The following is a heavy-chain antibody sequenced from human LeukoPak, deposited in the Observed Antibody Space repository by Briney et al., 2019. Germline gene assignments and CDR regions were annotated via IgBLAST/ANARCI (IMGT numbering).Heavy chain of an antibody. V-gene: IGHV3-30*04. CDR2: ISYDGSNE. CDR1: GFTFSNYA. J-gene: IGHJ4*02. CDR3: ARSAAPYCSSTSCYILDY. D-gene: IGHD2-2*01. Sequence: GRSLRLSCAASGFTFSNYAMHWVRRAPGKGLEWVAVISYDGSNEYCADSVKGRFTISRDNSKNTLYLQMNSLRDEDTAVYYCARSAAPYCSSTSCYILDYWGQGTLVTVSS.